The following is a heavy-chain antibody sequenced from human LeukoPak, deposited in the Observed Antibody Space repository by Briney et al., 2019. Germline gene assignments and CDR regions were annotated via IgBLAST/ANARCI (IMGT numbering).Heavy chain of an antibody. CDR2: MSYDGSNK. Sequence: GGSLRLSCAASGFTFSNYAMHWVRQAPGKGPEWVALMSYDGSNKNYADSVKGRFTISRDNSKNTLFLQMNSLRTEDTAVFYCAREETWFSTTWYYFDYWGQGTLVTVSP. CDR1: GFTFSNYA. CDR3: AREETWFSTTWYYFDY. V-gene: IGHV3-30*04. D-gene: IGHD2-2*01. J-gene: IGHJ4*02.